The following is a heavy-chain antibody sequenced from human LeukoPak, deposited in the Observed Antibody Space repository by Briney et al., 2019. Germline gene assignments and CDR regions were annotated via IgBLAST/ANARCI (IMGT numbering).Heavy chain of an antibody. V-gene: IGHV3-48*01. D-gene: IGHD4-23*01. CDR3: VRDRDGGSLDY. CDR2: ITSSSSTI. Sequence: GGSLRLSCAASGFTFSAYAMNWVRQAPGEGLEWVSFITSSSSTIYYADSMKGRFTISRDNAKNSLYLQMNSLRAEDTAVYHCVRDRDGGSLDYWGQGTLVTVSS. J-gene: IGHJ4*02. CDR1: GFTFSAYA.